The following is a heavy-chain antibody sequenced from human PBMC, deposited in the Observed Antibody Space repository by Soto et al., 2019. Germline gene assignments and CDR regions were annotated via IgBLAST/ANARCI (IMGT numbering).Heavy chain of an antibody. CDR3: ARRPTTVTTLFDP. Sequence: PSETLSLTCTVSGGSISSYYWSWIRQPPGKGLEWIGYIYYSGSTNYNPSLKSRVTISVDTSKNQFSLKLSSVTAADTAVYYCARRPTTVTTLFDPWGQGTLVTVSS. D-gene: IGHD4-17*01. CDR1: GGSISSYY. CDR2: IYYSGST. J-gene: IGHJ5*02. V-gene: IGHV4-59*12.